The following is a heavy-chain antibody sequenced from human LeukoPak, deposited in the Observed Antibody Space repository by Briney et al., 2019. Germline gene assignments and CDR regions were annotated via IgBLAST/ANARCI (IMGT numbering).Heavy chain of an antibody. CDR1: GFSFSNYN. CDR3: ARETYCTNTTCPIGDHFNY. D-gene: IGHD2-2*01. Sequence: GGSLRLSCAPSGFSFSNYNMNWVRQAPGKGLEWVSYISRSSSTIKYADSVKGRFTISRDHAKNSLYLQMNSLRAEDTAVYYCARETYCTNTTCPIGDHFNYWGQGTLVTVSS. J-gene: IGHJ4*02. CDR2: ISRSSSTI. V-gene: IGHV3-48*01.